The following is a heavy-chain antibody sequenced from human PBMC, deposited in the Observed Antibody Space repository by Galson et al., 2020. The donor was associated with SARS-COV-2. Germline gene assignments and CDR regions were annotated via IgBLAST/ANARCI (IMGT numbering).Heavy chain of an antibody. CDR2: SKVNDGST. J-gene: IGHJ2*01. Sequence: GESLKISCAASGFTFSSFAMSWVRQAPGKGLEWVSSSKVNDGSTFYADSVKGRFTISRDSSKNTLYLQMNSLSAEDTAVYYCAKEGSSAYFEYFDVWGRGTLVTVST. D-gene: IGHD3-22*01. V-gene: IGHV3-23*01. CDR1: GFTFSSFA. CDR3: AKEGSSAYFEYFDV.